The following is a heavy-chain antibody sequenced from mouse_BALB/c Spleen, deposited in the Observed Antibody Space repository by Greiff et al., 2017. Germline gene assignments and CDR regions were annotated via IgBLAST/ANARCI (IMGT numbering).Heavy chain of an antibody. Sequence: VQLVESGPGLVAPSQSLSITCTVSGFSLTSYGVHWVRQPPGKGLEWLGVIWAGGSTNYNSALMSRLSISKDNSKSQVFLKMNSLQTDDTAMYYCARGPQFPYYYAMDYWGQGTSVTVSS. CDR2: IWAGGST. V-gene: IGHV2-9*02. J-gene: IGHJ4*01. CDR3: ARGPQFPYYYAMDY. CDR1: GFSLTSYG.